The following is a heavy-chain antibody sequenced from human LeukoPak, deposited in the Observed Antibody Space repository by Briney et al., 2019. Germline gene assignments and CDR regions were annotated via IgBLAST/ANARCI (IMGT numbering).Heavy chain of an antibody. J-gene: IGHJ6*03. D-gene: IGHD5-24*01. Sequence: PGGSLRLSCAASGFTFSSYSMNWVRQAPGKGLEWVSSISSSSSYIYYADSVKGRFTTSRDNAKNSLFLQMNSLTAGDTAVYFCARNAMGRDDYNDPAFYYYMDVWGKGTTVAISS. CDR3: ARNAMGRDDYNDPAFYYYMDV. V-gene: IGHV3-21*04. CDR2: ISSSSSYI. CDR1: GFTFSSYS.